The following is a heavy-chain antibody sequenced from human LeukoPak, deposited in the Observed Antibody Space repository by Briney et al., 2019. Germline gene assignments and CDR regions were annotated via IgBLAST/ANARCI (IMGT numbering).Heavy chain of an antibody. CDR3: ARGLGEDTAMAFDY. Sequence: SETLSLTCAVYGGSFSGYYWSWIRQPPGKGLEWIGEINHSGSTNYNPSLKSRVTISVDTSKNQFSLKLSSVTAADTAVYYCARGLGEDTAMAFDYWGQGILVTVSS. J-gene: IGHJ4*02. D-gene: IGHD5-18*01. CDR2: INHSGST. CDR1: GGSFSGYY. V-gene: IGHV4-34*01.